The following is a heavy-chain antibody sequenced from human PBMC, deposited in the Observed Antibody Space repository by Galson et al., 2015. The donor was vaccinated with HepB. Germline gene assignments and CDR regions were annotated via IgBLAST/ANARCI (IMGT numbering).Heavy chain of an antibody. V-gene: IGHV4-4*02. J-gene: IGHJ3*02. CDR1: SGSINSSNW. CDR3: AGVGGQTYYNFWSGLAFDI. Sequence: ETLSLTCAISSGSINSSNWWSWVRQPPGEGLEWIGQIYHSGSTNYNPSLESRVTISLDKSKNQFSLKLSSVTAADTAVDYCAGVGGQTYYNFWSGLAFDIWGQGTMVTVSS. D-gene: IGHD3-3*01. CDR2: IYHSGST.